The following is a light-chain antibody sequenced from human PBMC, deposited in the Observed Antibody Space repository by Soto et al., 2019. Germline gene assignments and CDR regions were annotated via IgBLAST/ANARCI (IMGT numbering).Light chain of an antibody. CDR1: ESVSSY. Sequence: EVVLTQSPATLSLSPGERATLSCRASESVSSYLAWYQQKPGQAPRLLIYDASNRATGIPARFSGSGSGTDFTLTIRSLEPEDSAVYYCQQRSNWLTFGGGTKVEIK. CDR2: DAS. J-gene: IGKJ4*01. CDR3: QQRSNWLT. V-gene: IGKV3-11*01.